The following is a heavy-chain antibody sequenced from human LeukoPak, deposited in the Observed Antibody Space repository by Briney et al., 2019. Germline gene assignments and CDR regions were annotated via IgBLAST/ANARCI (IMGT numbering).Heavy chain of an antibody. CDR3: GRDLDWGAFDH. D-gene: IGHD3-9*01. CDR2: ISSSGSTI. Sequence: GGSLRLSCAASGFTFSSYSMNWVRQAPGKGLEWVSYISSSGSTIYYADSVKGRFTISRDNSKNALYLQMNSLRAEDTAVYYCGRDLDWGAFDHWGQGTLVTVSS. V-gene: IGHV3-48*01. CDR1: GFTFSSYS. J-gene: IGHJ4*02.